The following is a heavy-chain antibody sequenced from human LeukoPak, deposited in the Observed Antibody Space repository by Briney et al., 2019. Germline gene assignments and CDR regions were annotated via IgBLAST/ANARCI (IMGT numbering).Heavy chain of an antibody. J-gene: IGHJ6*02. CDR3: AKDQGYYYHYGMDV. Sequence: GGSLRLSCGASGFTFSNYGMHWVRQAPGKGLEGVAVIQYDGSQKYYADSVKGRFTISRDSSKNTLYLQMNSLRAEDTAVYYCAKDQGYYYHYGMDVWGQGTTVTVSS. V-gene: IGHV3-30*18. CDR1: GFTFSNYG. CDR2: IQYDGSQK.